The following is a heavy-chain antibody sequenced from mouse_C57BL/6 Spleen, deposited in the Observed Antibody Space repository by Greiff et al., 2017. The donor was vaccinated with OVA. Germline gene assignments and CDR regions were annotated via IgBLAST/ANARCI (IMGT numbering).Heavy chain of an antibody. J-gene: IGHJ2*01. CDR1: GYTFTSYW. Sequence: QVQLKQPGAELVRPGSSVKLSCKASGYTFTSYWMDWVKQRPGQGLEWIGNIYPSDSETHYNQKFKDKATLTVDKSSSTAYMQLSSLTSEDSAVYYCARRLTGTYYFDYWGQGTTLTVSS. CDR2: IYPSDSET. D-gene: IGHD4-1*01. V-gene: IGHV1-61*01. CDR3: ARRLTGTYYFDY.